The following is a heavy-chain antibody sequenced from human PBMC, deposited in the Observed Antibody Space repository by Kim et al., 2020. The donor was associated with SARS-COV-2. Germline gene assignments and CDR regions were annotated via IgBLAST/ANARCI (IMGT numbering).Heavy chain of an antibody. D-gene: IGHD3-22*01. CDR3: ARDLPPPHYYDSSGYYSPFDY. V-gene: IGHV7-4-1*02. J-gene: IGHJ4*02. Sequence: ASVKVSCKASGYTFTSYAMNWVRQAPGQGLEWMGWINTNTGNPTYAQGFTGRFVFSLDTSVSTAYLQISSLKAEETAVYYCARDLPPPHYYDSSGYYSPFDYWGQGTLVTVSS. CDR1: GYTFTSYA. CDR2: INTNTGNP.